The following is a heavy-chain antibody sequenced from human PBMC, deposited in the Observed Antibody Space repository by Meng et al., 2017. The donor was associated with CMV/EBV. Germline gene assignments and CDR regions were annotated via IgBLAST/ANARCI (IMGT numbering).Heavy chain of an antibody. J-gene: IGHJ5*02. D-gene: IGHD3-22*01. V-gene: IGHV3-11*01. CDR2: ISSSGSTI. Sequence: GESLKISCAASGFTFSDYYMSWIRQAPGKGLEWVSYISSSGSTIYYADSVKGRFTISRDNAKNSLYLQMNSLRAEDTAVYYCAREGRTYYYDSSGYYYVDNWFDPWGQGTPVTVSS. CDR1: GFTFSDYY. CDR3: AREGRTYYYDSSGYYYVDNWFDP.